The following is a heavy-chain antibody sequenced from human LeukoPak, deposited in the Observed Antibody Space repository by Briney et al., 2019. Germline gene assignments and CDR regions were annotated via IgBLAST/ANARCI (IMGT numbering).Heavy chain of an antibody. D-gene: IGHD5-12*01. V-gene: IGHV4-34*01. CDR1: GGSFSGYY. J-gene: IGHJ6*03. CDR2: INHSGST. CDR3: ARGRRSGGRQSIVATIPYYYYYMDV. Sequence: SETLSLTCAVYGGSFSGYYWSWLRQPPGKGLEWIGEINHSGSTNYNPSLKSRVTISVDTSKNQFSLKLSSVTAADTAVYYCARGRRSGGRQSIVATIPYYYYYMDVWGKGTTVTVSS.